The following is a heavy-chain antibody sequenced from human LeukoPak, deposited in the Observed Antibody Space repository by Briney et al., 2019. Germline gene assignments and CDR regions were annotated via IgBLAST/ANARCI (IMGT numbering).Heavy chain of an antibody. V-gene: IGHV3-21*01. Sequence: GGSLRLSCGASGFTFSSYSMNWVRQAPGKGLEWVSSISSSSSYIYYADSVKGRFTISRDNAKNSLYLQMNSLRAEDTAVYYCARFNWNYHYFDYWGQGTLVTVSS. CDR3: ARFNWNYHYFDY. CDR2: ISSSSSYI. D-gene: IGHD1-7*01. CDR1: GFTFSSYS. J-gene: IGHJ4*02.